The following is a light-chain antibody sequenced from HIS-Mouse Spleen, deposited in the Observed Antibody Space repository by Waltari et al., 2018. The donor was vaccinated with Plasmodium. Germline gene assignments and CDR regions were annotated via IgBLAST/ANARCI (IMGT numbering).Light chain of an antibody. CDR1: SSDVGGYNY. CDR3: CSYAGSYTFV. Sequence: QSALTQPRSVSGSPGQSVTISCTGTSSDVGGYNYVSWDQQHPCKAPKLMRSDVSKRPDGVAYSFCGSKYGNTAALTIAGLQAEDEADYYCCSYAGSYTFVFGTGTKVTVL. CDR2: DVS. V-gene: IGLV2-11*01. J-gene: IGLJ1*01.